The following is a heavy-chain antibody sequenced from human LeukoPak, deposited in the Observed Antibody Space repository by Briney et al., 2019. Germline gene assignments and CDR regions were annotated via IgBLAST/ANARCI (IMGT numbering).Heavy chain of an antibody. J-gene: IGHJ6*03. Sequence: GGSLRLSCAASGFTFSSYGMHWVRQAPGKGLEWVAFIRYDGSNKYYADSVKGRFTISRDNSKNTLYLQMNSLRAEDTAVYYCAKGGESLLWFGEYYYMDVWGKGTTVTISS. CDR2: IRYDGSNK. CDR3: AKGGESLLWFGEYYYMDV. D-gene: IGHD3-10*01. CDR1: GFTFSSYG. V-gene: IGHV3-30*02.